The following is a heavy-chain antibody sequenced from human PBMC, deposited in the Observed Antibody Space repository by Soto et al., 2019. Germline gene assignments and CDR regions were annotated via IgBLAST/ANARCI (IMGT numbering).Heavy chain of an antibody. Sequence: GASVKVSCKASGYTFTGYYMHWVRQAPGQGLEWMGIINPSGGSTSYAQKFQGRVTMTRDTSTSTVYMELSSLRSEDTAVYYCARDRNEGDSPHSSSSSVYGMDVWGQGTTVTVSS. CDR3: ARDRNEGDSPHSSSSSVYGMDV. CDR2: INPSGGST. J-gene: IGHJ6*02. D-gene: IGHD6-6*01. V-gene: IGHV1-46*01. CDR1: GYTFTGYY.